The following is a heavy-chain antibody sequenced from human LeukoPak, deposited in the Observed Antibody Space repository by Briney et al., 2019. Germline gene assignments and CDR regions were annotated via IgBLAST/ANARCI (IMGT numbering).Heavy chain of an antibody. D-gene: IGHD1-7*01. CDR1: GFTFDDYG. V-gene: IGHV3-9*01. Sequence: GGSLRLSCAASGFTFDDYGMHWFRQAPGKGLEWVSSISWSSGSIDYADSVKGRFTISRDNAENSLFLQMNSLRVEDTAVYYCARTKAPEAYEFWGQGTLVTVSS. CDR2: ISWSSGSI. CDR3: ARTKAPEAYEF. J-gene: IGHJ4*02.